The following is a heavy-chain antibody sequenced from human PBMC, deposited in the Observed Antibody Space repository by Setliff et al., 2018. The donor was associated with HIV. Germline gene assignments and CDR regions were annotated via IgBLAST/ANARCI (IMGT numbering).Heavy chain of an antibody. D-gene: IGHD2-2*01. CDR3: ATSSRIYYYSYMDV. Sequence: VSVKVSCKASGYTFTRHGISWVRQAPGQGLEWMGWISGYNGNTKYAQKFQGRVTMTTDTSTSTAYMELRSLRSDDTAVYYCATSSRIYYYSYMDVWGKGTTVTVS. CDR1: GYTFTRHG. J-gene: IGHJ6*03. CDR2: ISGYNGNT. V-gene: IGHV1-18*01.